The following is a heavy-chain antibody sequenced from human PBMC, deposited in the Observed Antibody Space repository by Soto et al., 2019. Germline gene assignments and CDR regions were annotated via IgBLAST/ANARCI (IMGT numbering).Heavy chain of an antibody. Sequence: GGSLRLSCAASGFTFSSYTMSWVRQAPGKGLEWVSGISGSGGTTYYTNSVKGRFTISKDNSRITLYLQMSSLRAEDTAVYYCAKDTGSGWAGGLYYFDYWGQGTLVTVSS. CDR3: AKDTGSGWAGGLYYFDY. CDR1: GFTFSSYT. V-gene: IGHV3-23*01. D-gene: IGHD6-19*01. J-gene: IGHJ4*02. CDR2: ISGSGGTT.